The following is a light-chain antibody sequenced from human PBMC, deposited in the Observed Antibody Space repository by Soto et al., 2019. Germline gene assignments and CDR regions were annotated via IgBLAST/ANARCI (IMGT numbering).Light chain of an antibody. CDR1: QGIRND. Sequence: EIQLTNLQAPWLGLVGDGVTFPCRASQGIRNDLGWYQQKPGKAPKLLIYAAPSLQSGVPSRFSGSGSGTEFTLTISSLQPEDFATYYCLQHNNYPPTFGQGTKVDIK. V-gene: IGKV1-17*01. CDR2: AAP. J-gene: IGKJ1*01. CDR3: LQHNNYPPT.